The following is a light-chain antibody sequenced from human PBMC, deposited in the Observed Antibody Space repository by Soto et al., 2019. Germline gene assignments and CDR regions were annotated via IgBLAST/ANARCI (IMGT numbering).Light chain of an antibody. CDR2: VNT. CDR1: SSNIGAGYY. Sequence: QSSLTQPPSLSGAPGQRVTISCTGSSSNIGAGYYVHWYQQLPGTAPKLLIYVNTNRPSGVPDRFSGSKSGTSASLAIAGLQAEDEADYYCQSYDTNLSGVIFGGGTKLTVL. CDR3: QSYDTNLSGVI. V-gene: IGLV1-40*01. J-gene: IGLJ2*01.